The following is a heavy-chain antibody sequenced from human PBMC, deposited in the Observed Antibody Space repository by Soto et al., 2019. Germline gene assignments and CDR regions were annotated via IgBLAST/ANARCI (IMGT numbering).Heavy chain of an antibody. J-gene: IGHJ5*02. V-gene: IGHV1-3*01. CDR1: GYTFTSYA. CDR2: INAGNGNT. D-gene: IGHD1-7*01. Sequence: ASVKVSCKASGYTFTSYAMHWVRQAPGQRLEWMGWINAGNGNTKYSQKFQGRVTISRDNSKNTLYLQMNSLRAEDTAVYYCARDFRINGTTWGKGTLVTVSX. CDR3: ARDFRINGTT.